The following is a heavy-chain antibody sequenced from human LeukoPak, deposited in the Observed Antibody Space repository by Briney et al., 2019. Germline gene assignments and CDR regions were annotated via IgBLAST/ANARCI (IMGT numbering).Heavy chain of an antibody. V-gene: IGHV3-48*03. Sequence: GGSLRLSCAASGFTFSSYEMNWVRQAPGKGLEWVSYISSSGSTIYYADSVKGRFTISRDNAKNPLYLQMNSLRAEDTAVYFCARGRVSSSTWYSTYYYYFYMDVWGKGTTVTVSS. D-gene: IGHD1-1*01. CDR1: GFTFSSYE. CDR3: ARGRVSSSTWYSTYYYYFYMDV. CDR2: ISSSGSTI. J-gene: IGHJ6*03.